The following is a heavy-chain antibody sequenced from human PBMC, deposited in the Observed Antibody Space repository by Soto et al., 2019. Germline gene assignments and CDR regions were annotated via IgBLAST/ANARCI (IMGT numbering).Heavy chain of an antibody. Sequence: PWGSLRLSCTASGFTFSDYYMSCIRQATGKGLEWVSYISSSGSTIYYADSVKGRFTISRDNAKNSLYLQMNSLRAEDTAVYYCARELELQGNDNWFDPWGQGTLVTVSS. CDR2: ISSSGSTI. CDR3: ARELELQGNDNWFDP. J-gene: IGHJ5*02. CDR1: GFTFSDYY. D-gene: IGHD1-7*01. V-gene: IGHV3-11*01.